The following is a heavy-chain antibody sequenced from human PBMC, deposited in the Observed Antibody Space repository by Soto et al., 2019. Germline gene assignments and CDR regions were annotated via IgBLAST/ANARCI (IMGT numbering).Heavy chain of an antibody. CDR1: GFTFRSHW. CDR2: IKQDGSEK. D-gene: IGHD3-22*01. CDR3: ACADYYDSSGYYCGN. Sequence: EVQLVESGGGLVQPGGSLRLSCAASGFTFRSHWMSWVRQAPGKGLEWVANIKQDGSEKYYVDSVKGRVTISRDNAKNSLYLQMISVRAEGTAVYYCACADYYDSSGYYCGNWGQGTLVTVSS. J-gene: IGHJ4*02. V-gene: IGHV3-7*01.